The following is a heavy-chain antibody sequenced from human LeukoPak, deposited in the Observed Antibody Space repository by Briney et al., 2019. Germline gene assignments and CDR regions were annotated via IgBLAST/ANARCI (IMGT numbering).Heavy chain of an antibody. CDR3: ARAYTSSFQSIYYYGMDV. CDR1: GGTFSSNA. V-gene: IGHV1-69*04. D-gene: IGHD6-6*01. CDR2: IIPILGIA. Sequence: ASVKVSCKASGGTFSSNAISWVRQAPGQGLEWMGRIIPILGIANYAQKFQGRVTITADKFTSTAYMELSSLRSEDTAVYYCARAYTSSFQSIYYYGMDVWGQGTTVTVS. J-gene: IGHJ6*02.